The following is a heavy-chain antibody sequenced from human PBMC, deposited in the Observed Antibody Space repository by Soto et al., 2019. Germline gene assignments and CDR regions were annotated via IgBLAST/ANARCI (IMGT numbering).Heavy chain of an antibody. V-gene: IGHV5-51*01. CDR2: DT. Sequence: DTRYSPSFQGQVTISADKSISTAYLQWSSLKASDTAMYYCARLGSSWTQLTNFDSWSQGTLVTVSS. J-gene: IGHJ4*02. D-gene: IGHD6-13*01. CDR3: ARLGSSWTQLTNFDS.